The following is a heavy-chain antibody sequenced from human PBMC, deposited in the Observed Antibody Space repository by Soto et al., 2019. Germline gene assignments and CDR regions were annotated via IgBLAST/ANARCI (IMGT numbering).Heavy chain of an antibody. CDR2: IYYSGST. V-gene: IGHV4-59*01. Sequence: GSLRLSCAASGFTFSSYAMHWIRQPPGKGLEWIGYIYYSGSTNYNPSLKSRVTISVDTSKNQFSLKLSSVTAADTAVYYCARDSGGGNAFDIWGQGTMVTVSS. J-gene: IGHJ3*02. CDR3: ARDSGGGNAFDI. D-gene: IGHD3-10*01. CDR1: GFTFSSYA.